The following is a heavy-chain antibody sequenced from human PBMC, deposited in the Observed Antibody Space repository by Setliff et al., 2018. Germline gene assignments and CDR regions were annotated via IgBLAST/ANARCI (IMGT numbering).Heavy chain of an antibody. D-gene: IGHD3-22*01. CDR3: ARNYYDSSGYPHFDL. CDR2: ISAYNGNT. CDR1: GYTFTSYG. J-gene: IGHJ2*01. V-gene: IGHV1-18*01. Sequence: ASVKVSCKASGYTFTSYGTSWVRQAPGQGLEWMGWISAYNGNTNYAQKLQGRVTMTTDTSTSTAYMELRSLRSDDTAVYYCARNYYDSSGYPHFDLWGRGTLVTVSS.